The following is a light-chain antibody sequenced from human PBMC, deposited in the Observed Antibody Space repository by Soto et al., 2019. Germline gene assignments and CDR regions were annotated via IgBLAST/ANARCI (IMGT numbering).Light chain of an antibody. CDR2: AAS. V-gene: IGKV1-6*01. J-gene: IGKJ5*01. CDR1: QGIRND. CDR3: QQYSSIPIT. Sequence: IHLTHSPSSLSASLRDRVTITCRASQGIRNDVGWYQRKPGKAPELLIYAASSLQTGVPSRFSGSGSGTDFTLTISSLQPEDVAVYYCQQYSSIPITFGQGTRLEI.